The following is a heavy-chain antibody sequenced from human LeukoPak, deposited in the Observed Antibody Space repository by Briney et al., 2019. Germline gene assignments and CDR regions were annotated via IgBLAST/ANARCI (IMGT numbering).Heavy chain of an antibody. V-gene: IGHV4-59*12. J-gene: IGHJ5*02. CDR3: ARGQSSGLENWFDP. CDR2: IYYSGST. CDR1: GGSISNYY. Sequence: PSETVSLTCTVSGGSISNYYWSWIRQPPGKGLEWIGYIYYSGSTNYNPSLKSRVTLSVDTSKNQFSLKLSSVTAADTAVYYCARGQSSGLENWFDPWGQGTLVTVSS. D-gene: IGHD6-19*01.